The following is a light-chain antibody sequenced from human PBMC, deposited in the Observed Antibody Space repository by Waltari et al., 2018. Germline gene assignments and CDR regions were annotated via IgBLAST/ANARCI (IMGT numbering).Light chain of an antibody. V-gene: IGLV3-1*01. J-gene: IGLJ2*01. CDR2: EDR. Sequence: SYELTQPPSVSVSPGQTARITCSGDTLGDKYVCWYQQKPGQSPVLVIYEDRKRPSGIPERFSGSNSGNTATLTISGTQAMDEADYYCQAWDNNRVVLGGGTKLTV. CDR3: QAWDNNRVV. CDR1: TLGDKY.